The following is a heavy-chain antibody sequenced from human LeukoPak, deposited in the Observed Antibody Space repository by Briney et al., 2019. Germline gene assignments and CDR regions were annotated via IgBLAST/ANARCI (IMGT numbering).Heavy chain of an antibody. CDR3: AKDIGSGSYYSPGWFDP. V-gene: IGHV3-23*01. Sequence: GGSLRLSCAASGFTFSSYAMSWVRQAPGKGLEWVSAISGSGGSTYYADSVKGRFTISRDNSKNTLYLQMNSLRAEDTAVYYCAKDIGSGSYYSPGWFDPWGQGTLVTVSS. CDR1: GFTFSSYA. J-gene: IGHJ5*02. D-gene: IGHD3-10*01. CDR2: ISGSGGST.